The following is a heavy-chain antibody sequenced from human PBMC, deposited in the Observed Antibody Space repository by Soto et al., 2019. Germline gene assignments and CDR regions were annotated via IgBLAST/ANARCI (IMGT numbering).Heavy chain of an antibody. D-gene: IGHD3-16*02. J-gene: IGHJ6*03. CDR3: ARLVMITFGVFIAKMRPPRSTHF. V-gene: IGHV4-39*01. Sequence: SETLSLTCTVSGGSISSSSYYWGWIRQPPGKGLEWIGSIYYSGSTYYNPSLKSRVTISVDTSKNQFSLKLSSVTAADTAVYYCARLVMITFGVFIAKMRPPRSTHFWGKATTVTV. CDR2: IYYSGST. CDR1: GGSISSSSYY.